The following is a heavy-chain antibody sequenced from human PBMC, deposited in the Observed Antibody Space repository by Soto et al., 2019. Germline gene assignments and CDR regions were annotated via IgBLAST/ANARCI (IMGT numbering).Heavy chain of an antibody. CDR2: ISPHGGST. Sequence: GSVTVSCKAPGDTFTSYYLNWVRQAPGQGLEWMGVISPHGGSTKYAQKFQGRITMTRDTSRSTVYMELSSLRSDDTAIYYCARSSGGNFGIIIEGSNWFDPWGQGTLVTVSS. CDR3: ARSSGGNFGIIIEGSNWFDP. V-gene: IGHV1-46*01. D-gene: IGHD3-3*01. J-gene: IGHJ5*02. CDR1: GDTFTSYY.